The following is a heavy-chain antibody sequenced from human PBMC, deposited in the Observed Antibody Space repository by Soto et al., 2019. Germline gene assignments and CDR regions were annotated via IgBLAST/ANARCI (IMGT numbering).Heavy chain of an antibody. J-gene: IGHJ6*02. D-gene: IGHD2-8*01. CDR3: ARVRCFNGLCHTADYGMDV. CDR1: GDVFRSYG. Sequence: ASVKVSCKASGDVFRSYGINWVRQAPGQGLEWMGGIIPISGTTNYAQKFQGRVAITPDESTDTVYMELSRLRSEDTAVYFCARVRCFNGLCHTADYGMDVWGQGTTVTVSS. V-gene: IGHV1-69*13. CDR2: IIPISGTT.